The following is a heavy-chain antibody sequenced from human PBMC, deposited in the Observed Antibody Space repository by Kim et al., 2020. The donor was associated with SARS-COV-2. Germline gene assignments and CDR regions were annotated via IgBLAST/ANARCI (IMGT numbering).Heavy chain of an antibody. Sequence: SLKSRVTLSVDTSKNQFSMTLSSVTAADSAVYYCARLPYDSSGYFGYFDYWGQGTLVTVSS. D-gene: IGHD3-22*01. CDR3: ARLPYDSSGYFGYFDY. V-gene: IGHV4-39*01. J-gene: IGHJ4*02.